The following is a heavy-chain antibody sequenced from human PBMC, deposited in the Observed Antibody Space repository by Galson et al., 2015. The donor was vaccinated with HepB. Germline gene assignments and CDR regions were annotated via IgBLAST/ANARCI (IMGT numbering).Heavy chain of an antibody. CDR2: INPNSGGT. D-gene: IGHD6-13*01. CDR3: ARANSSSWYYFDY. CDR1: GYTFTGYY. J-gene: IGHJ4*02. V-gene: IGHV1-2*06. Sequence: SVKVSCKASGYTFTGYYMHWVRQAPGQGLEWMGRINPNSGGTNYAQKFQGRVTMTRDTSISTAYMELSRLRSDDTAVYYCARANSSSWYYFDYWGQGTLVTVSS.